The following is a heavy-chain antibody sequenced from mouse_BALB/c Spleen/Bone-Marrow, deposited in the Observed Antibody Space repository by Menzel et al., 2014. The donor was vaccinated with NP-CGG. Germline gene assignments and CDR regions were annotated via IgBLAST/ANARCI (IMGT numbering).Heavy chain of an antibody. Sequence: EVKLEESGGGLVQPGGSMKLSCAASGFTFSDAWMHWVRQSPEKGLEWVAAIRSKANIHVTYYAESVKGRFTISRDDSKSSVYLQMISLRAEDTGIYYYTRRGYGNYGYFDVWGAGTPVTVSS. CDR3: TRRGYGNYGYFDV. CDR1: GFTFSDAW. V-gene: IGHV6-6*01. D-gene: IGHD2-1*01. J-gene: IGHJ1*01. CDR2: IRSKANIHVT.